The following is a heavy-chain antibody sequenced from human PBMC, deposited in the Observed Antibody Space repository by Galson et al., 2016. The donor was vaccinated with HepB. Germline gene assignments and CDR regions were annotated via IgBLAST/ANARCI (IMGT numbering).Heavy chain of an antibody. D-gene: IGHD4-17*01. CDR2: MHVADSHT. J-gene: IGHJ6*02. Sequence: QSGAEVKKPGESLKISCKGSGYNFATYWIGWVRQMPGKGLEWMAIMHVADSHTKYGPSFQGQVSISADKSISTAYMRWSSLQASDTAIYYCAGAVNGDFRWGVWGQGTTVTVSS. CDR1: GYNFATYW. V-gene: IGHV5-51*01. CDR3: AGAVNGDFRWGV.